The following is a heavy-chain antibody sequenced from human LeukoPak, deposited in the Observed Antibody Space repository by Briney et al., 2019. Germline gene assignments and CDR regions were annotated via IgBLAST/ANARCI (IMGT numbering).Heavy chain of an antibody. CDR2: INPNNGNL. D-gene: IGHD3-10*01. CDR3: ARDPREGHYPYYYYYMDV. J-gene: IGHJ6*03. Sequence: ASVKVSCKASGYTFGSDDIDWVRQATGQGLEWMGWINPNNGNLGYAQKFQGRVTMTRNTSISTAYMELSSLRSEDTAVYYCARDPREGHYPYYYYYMDVWGKGTTVTISS. V-gene: IGHV1-8*02. CDR1: GYTFGSDD.